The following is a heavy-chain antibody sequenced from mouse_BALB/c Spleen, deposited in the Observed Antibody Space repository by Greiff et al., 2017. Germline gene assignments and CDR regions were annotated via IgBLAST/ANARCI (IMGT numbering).Heavy chain of an antibody. CDR3: SARDSSGYGAMDY. CDR1: GFNIKDYY. Sequence: EVQLQQSGAELVRSGASVKLSCTASGFNIKDYYMHWVKQRPEQGLEWIGWIDPENGDTEYAPKFQGKATMTADTSSNTAYLQLSSLTSEDTAVYYGSARDSSGYGAMDYWGQGTSVTVSS. D-gene: IGHD3-2*01. CDR2: IDPENGDT. J-gene: IGHJ4*01. V-gene: IGHV14-4*02.